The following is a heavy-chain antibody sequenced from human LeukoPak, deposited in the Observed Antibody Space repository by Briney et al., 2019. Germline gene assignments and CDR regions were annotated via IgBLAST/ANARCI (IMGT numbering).Heavy chain of an antibody. D-gene: IGHD4-17*01. CDR2: ISAYNGNT. CDR3: ARDRPPTVTPYSWFDP. CDR1: GYTFTSYG. J-gene: IGHJ5*02. V-gene: IGHV1-18*01. Sequence: ASVKVSYKASGYTFTSYGISWVRQAPGQGLEWMGWISAYNGNTNYAQKLQGRVTMTTDTSTSTAYMELRSLRSDDTAVYYCARDRPPTVTPYSWFDPWGQGTLVTVSS.